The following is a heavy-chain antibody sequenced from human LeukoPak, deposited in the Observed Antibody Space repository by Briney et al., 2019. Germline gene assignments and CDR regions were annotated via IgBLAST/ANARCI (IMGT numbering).Heavy chain of an antibody. CDR2: TNWNGGST. D-gene: IGHD3-10*01. Sequence: PGGSLRLSCAASGFTFDYYGMSWVRQAPGKGLEWVSGTNWNGGSTGYADSVKGRFTISRDNAKNSLYLQMNSLRAEDTALYHCARDPGYYGSGSSKSMDYWGQGTLVTVSS. V-gene: IGHV3-20*01. J-gene: IGHJ4*02. CDR1: GFTFDYYG. CDR3: ARDPGYYGSGSSKSMDY.